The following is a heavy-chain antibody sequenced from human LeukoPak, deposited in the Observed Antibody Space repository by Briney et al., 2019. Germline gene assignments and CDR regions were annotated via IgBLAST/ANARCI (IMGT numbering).Heavy chain of an antibody. CDR3: ARDTNTIFGVVTNYHWFDP. Sequence: SETLSLTCTVSGGSISSGGYYWSWLRQHPGKGLEWFGYIYYSGSTYYNPSLKSRVTISVDTSKNQFSLKLSSVTAADTAVYYCARDTNTIFGVVTNYHWFDPWGQGTLVTVSS. CDR1: GGSISSGGYY. D-gene: IGHD3-3*01. CDR2: IYYSGST. V-gene: IGHV4-31*03. J-gene: IGHJ5*02.